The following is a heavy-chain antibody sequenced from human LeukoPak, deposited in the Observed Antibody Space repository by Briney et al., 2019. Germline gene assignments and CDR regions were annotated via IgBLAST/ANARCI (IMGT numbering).Heavy chain of an antibody. CDR3: ARDHGVDTVTDLFDY. V-gene: IGHV4-59*12. CDR2: IYYSGST. J-gene: IGHJ4*02. D-gene: IGHD2-2*02. Sequence: SETLSLTCTVSGGSISSYYWSWIRQPPGKGLEWIGYIYYSGSTNYDPSLKSRVTMSVDTSKNQFSLKLSSVTAADTAVYYCARDHGVDTVTDLFDYWGQGTLVTVSS. CDR1: GGSISSYY.